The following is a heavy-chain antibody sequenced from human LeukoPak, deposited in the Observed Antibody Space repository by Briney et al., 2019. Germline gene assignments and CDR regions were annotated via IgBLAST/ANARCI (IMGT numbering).Heavy chain of an antibody. V-gene: IGHV3-66*01. CDR1: GFTVSSNC. D-gene: IGHD2-15*01. J-gene: IGHJ6*02. Sequence: GGSLRLSCAASGFTVSSNCMSWVRQAPGKGLEWVSVIYSGGSTYYADSVKGRLTISRDNSKNTLYLQMNSLRAEDTAVYYCARDRVVVVAEYYYYGMDVWGQGTTVTVSS. CDR3: ARDRVVVVAEYYYYGMDV. CDR2: IYSGGST.